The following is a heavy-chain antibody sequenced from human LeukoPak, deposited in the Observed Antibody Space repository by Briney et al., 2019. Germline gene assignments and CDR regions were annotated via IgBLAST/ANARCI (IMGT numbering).Heavy chain of an antibody. CDR3: ARDRPPDTVTPEYYYYYYGMDV. CDR1: GGSISSSSYY. V-gene: IGHV4-39*07. J-gene: IGHJ6*02. CDR2: IYYSGST. D-gene: IGHD4-17*01. Sequence: SETLSLTCTVSGGSISSSSYYWGWIRQPPGKGLEWIGSIYYSGSTYYNPSLKSRVTISVDTSKNQFSLKLSSVTAADTAVYYCARDRPPDTVTPEYYYYYYGMDVWGQGTTVTVSS.